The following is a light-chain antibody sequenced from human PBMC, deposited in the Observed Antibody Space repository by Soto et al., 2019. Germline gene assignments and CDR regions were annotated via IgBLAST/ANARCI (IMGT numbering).Light chain of an antibody. CDR1: NVGSRS. V-gene: IGLV3-21*01. J-gene: IGLJ2*01. Sequence: SYELTQPPSVSVAPGETARISCGGNNVGSRSVHWYQQKPGQATFLVIYYDSDRPTGIPERFSGHNSGNTATLIISRVEAGDEADYYCQVWEATGDQVVFGGGTKLTVL. CDR3: QVWEATGDQVV. CDR2: YDS.